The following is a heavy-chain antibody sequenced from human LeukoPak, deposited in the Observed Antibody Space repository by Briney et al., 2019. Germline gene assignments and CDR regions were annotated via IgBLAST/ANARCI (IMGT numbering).Heavy chain of an antibody. CDR1: GYTFTSYY. Sequence: ASVKVSCKAYGYTFTSYYMHWVRQAPGQGLEWMGIINPTSANTRYAQKFQGRVTMTRDTSTSTVYMELSSLTSEDTAVYYCARDQRGGRISWYSHFDFWGQGTLVTVSS. D-gene: IGHD6-13*01. V-gene: IGHV1-46*01. J-gene: IGHJ4*02. CDR2: INPTSANT. CDR3: ARDQRGGRISWYSHFDF.